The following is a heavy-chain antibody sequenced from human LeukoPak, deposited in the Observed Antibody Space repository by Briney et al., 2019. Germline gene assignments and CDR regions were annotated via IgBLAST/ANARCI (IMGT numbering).Heavy chain of an antibody. J-gene: IGHJ5*02. D-gene: IGHD2-2*02. CDR3: ARDRGCSSTSCYTQSFDP. CDR1: GYTFTSYY. Sequence: GASVTVSCKSSGYTFTSYYMHWVRQAPGQGLEWMGIINPRGGSTSYAQKFQGRVTMTRDMSTSKVYMELSSLRSEDTAVYYCARDRGCSSTSCYTQSFDPWGQGTLVTVSS. CDR2: INPRGGST. V-gene: IGHV1-46*01.